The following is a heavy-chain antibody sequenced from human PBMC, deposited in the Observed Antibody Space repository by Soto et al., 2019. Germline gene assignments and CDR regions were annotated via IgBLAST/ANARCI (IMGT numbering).Heavy chain of an antibody. J-gene: IGHJ5*02. CDR2: INHSGST. CDR1: GGSFSGYY. Sequence: PSETLSLTCAVYGGSFSGYYWSWIRQPPGKGLEWIGEINHSGSTNYNPSLKSRVTISVDTSKNQFSLKLSSVTAADTAVYYCARGGPLRYFDWLPNNWFDPWGQGTLVTV. CDR3: ARGGPLRYFDWLPNNWFDP. D-gene: IGHD3-9*01. V-gene: IGHV4-34*01.